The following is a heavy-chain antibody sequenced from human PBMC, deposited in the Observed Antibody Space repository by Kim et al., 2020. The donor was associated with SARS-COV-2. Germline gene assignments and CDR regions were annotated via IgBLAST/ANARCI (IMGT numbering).Heavy chain of an antibody. CDR3: ARGGYCSGGSCYSDLDY. V-gene: IGHV1-8*01. Sequence: ASVKVSCKASGYTFTSYDINWVRQATGQGLEWMGWMNPNSGNTGYAQKFQGRVTMTRNTSISTAYMELSSLRSEDTAVYYCARGGYCSGGSCYSDLDYWGQGTLVTVSS. CDR2: MNPNSGNT. J-gene: IGHJ4*02. D-gene: IGHD2-15*01. CDR1: GYTFTSYD.